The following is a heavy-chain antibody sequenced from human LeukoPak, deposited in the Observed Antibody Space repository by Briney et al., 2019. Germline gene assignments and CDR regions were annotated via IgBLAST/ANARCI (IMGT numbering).Heavy chain of an antibody. CDR2: IRSKANSYAT. Sequence: PGGSLRLSCAASGFTFSGSAMHWVRLASGKGLEWVGRIRSKANSYATAYAASVKGRFTISRDDSKNTAYLQMNSLKTEDTAVYYCTRNIVVVPVAFDAFDIWGQGTMVTVSP. D-gene: IGHD2-2*01. CDR3: TRNIVVVPVAFDAFDI. V-gene: IGHV3-73*01. J-gene: IGHJ3*02. CDR1: GFTFSGSA.